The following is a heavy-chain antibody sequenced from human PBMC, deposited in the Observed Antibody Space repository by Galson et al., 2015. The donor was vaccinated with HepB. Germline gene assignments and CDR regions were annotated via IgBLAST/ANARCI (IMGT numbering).Heavy chain of an antibody. CDR1: GFSLSTSGMC. Sequence: PALVKPTQTLTLACTFSGFSLSTSGMCVSWIRPPPGKALEWLALIDWDDDKYYSTSLKTRLTISKDTSKNQVVLTMTNMDPVDTATYYCARINRYYDILTDAFDIWGQGTMVTVSS. D-gene: IGHD3-9*01. CDR3: ARINRYYDILTDAFDI. CDR2: IDWDDDK. J-gene: IGHJ3*02. V-gene: IGHV2-70*01.